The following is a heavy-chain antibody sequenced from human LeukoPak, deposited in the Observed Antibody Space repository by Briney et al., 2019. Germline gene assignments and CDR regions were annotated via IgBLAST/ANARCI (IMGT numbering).Heavy chain of an antibody. Sequence: SETLSLTCTVSGGSISSYYWSWIRQPPGKGLEWIGYIYYSGSTNYNPSLKSRVTISVDTSKNQFSLKLSSVTAADTAVYYCARALGYCSGGSCYDWFDPWGQGTLVTASS. J-gene: IGHJ5*02. CDR3: ARALGYCSGGSCYDWFDP. CDR1: GGSISSYY. V-gene: IGHV4-59*01. D-gene: IGHD2-15*01. CDR2: IYYSGST.